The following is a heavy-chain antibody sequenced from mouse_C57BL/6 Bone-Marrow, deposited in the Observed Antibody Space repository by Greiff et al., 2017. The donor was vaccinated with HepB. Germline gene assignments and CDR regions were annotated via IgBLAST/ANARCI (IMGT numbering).Heavy chain of an antibody. D-gene: IGHD2-4*01. J-gene: IGHJ4*01. V-gene: IGHV1-76*01. CDR1: GYTFTDYY. CDR3: ARDDYDFYYAMDY. Sequence: VQLQQSGAELVRPGASVKLSCKASGYTFTDYYINWVKQRPGQGLEWIARIYPGSGNTYYNEKFKGKATLTAEKSSSTAYMQLSSLTSEDSAVYFCARDDYDFYYAMDYWGQGTSVTVSS. CDR2: IYPGSGNT.